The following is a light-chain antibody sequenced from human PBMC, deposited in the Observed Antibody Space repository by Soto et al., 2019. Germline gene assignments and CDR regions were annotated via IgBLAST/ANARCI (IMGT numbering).Light chain of an antibody. CDR1: QSVSVN. J-gene: IGKJ2*03. Sequence: ETLMTQSPATLSVSPGERATLSCRASQSVSVNLAWYQQKPGQAPRLLIYAASTRAAGIPARFSGSGSGTDFTLLISSLQSADFAVYYCQQYNKWPRNSFGQGTKLEIK. CDR3: QQYNKWPRNS. V-gene: IGKV3-15*01. CDR2: AAS.